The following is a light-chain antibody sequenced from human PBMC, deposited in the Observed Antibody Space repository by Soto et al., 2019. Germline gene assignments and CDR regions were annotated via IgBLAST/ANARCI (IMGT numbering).Light chain of an antibody. V-gene: IGLV4-69*01. CDR3: QTWVTGIHI. J-gene: IGLJ2*01. CDR1: SGHSNYA. CDR2: LNSDGSH. Sequence: QPVLTQSPSASASLGASVKLTCTLSSGHSNYAIAWHQQQPEKGPRFLMKLNSDGSHSKGDGIPDRFSGSSSGAERYLTISPLQSEDQADHYGQTWVTGIHIFGGGTKLTVL.